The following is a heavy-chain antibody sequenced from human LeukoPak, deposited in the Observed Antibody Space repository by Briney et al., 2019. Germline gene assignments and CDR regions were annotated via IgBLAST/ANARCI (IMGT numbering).Heavy chain of an antibody. D-gene: IGHD6-6*01. CDR1: GGSISSHY. J-gene: IGHJ6*03. CDR3: AREGEAIAARTTLTYYYYYYMDV. CDR2: IYYSGST. V-gene: IGHV4-59*11. Sequence: SETLSLTCTVSGGSISSHYRSWIRQPPGKGLEWIGYIYYSGSTNYNPSLKSRVTISVDTSKNQFSLKLSSVTAADTAVYYCAREGEAIAARTTLTYYYYYYMDVRGKGTTVTVSS.